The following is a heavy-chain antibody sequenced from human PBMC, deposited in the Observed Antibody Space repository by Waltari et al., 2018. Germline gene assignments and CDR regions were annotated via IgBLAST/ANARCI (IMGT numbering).Heavy chain of an antibody. CDR3: ATLGAYLGAFEV. J-gene: IGHJ3*01. CDR1: EFIVRTNY. Sequence: EVQLVETGGAFIHPGGSLRLSCAASEFIVRTNYMAWVRPAPGKGLEWVSVIYAGGGSDSADSVRGRFTISRDNSKNTLYLEMNALRPDDTAVYYCATLGAYLGAFEVWGRGTMVTVSS. D-gene: IGHD3-16*01. V-gene: IGHV3-53*02. CDR2: IYAGGGS.